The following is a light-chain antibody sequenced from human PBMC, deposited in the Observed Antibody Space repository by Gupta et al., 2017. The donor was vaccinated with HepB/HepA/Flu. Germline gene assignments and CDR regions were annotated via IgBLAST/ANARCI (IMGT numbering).Light chain of an antibody. V-gene: IGKV1-8*01. CDR2: AAS. J-gene: IGKJ2*01. CDR3: QQYYSYQSYT. CDR1: QGISSY. Sequence: AIRMTQSPSSFSASTGDRVTITCRASQGISSYLAWYQQKPGKAPKLLIYAASTLQSGVPSRFSGSGSGTDFTLTISCLQSEDFATYYCQQYYSYQSYTFGQGTKLEIK.